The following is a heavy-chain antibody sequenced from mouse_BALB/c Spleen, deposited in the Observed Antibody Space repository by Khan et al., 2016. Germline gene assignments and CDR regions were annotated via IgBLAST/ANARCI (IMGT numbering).Heavy chain of an antibody. CDR2: INTYSGES. V-gene: IGHV9-1*02. J-gene: IGHJ4*01. Sequence: QIQLVQSGPELKQPGETVKISCQASGYYFTNYGMNWVKQAQGKDLKWMGWINTYSGESTYAADFKGRFAISLDTSDSIAALQINNLKNEDMSTSFCERRRPLDLYYAMDYWGQGTSVTVFS. CDR3: ERRRPLDLYYAMDY. CDR1: GYYFTNYG.